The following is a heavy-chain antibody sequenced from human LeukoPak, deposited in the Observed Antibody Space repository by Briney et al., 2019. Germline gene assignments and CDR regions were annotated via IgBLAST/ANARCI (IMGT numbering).Heavy chain of an antibody. J-gene: IGHJ6*02. CDR2: ICSGGST. Sequence: GGSLRLSCAASGFTVSSNYMSWVRQAPGKGLEWVSVICSGGSTYYADSVKGRFTISRDNSKNTLYLQMNSLRAEDTAVYYCARDDYGDGYYYYGMDVWGQGTTVTVSS. CDR1: GFTVSSNY. D-gene: IGHD4-17*01. V-gene: IGHV3-53*01. CDR3: ARDDYGDGYYYYGMDV.